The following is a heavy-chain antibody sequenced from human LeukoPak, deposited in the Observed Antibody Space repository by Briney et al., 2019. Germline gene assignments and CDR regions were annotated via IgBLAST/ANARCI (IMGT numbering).Heavy chain of an antibody. CDR2: ISAYNGNT. CDR1: GYTFTSYG. Sequence: GASVKVSCKASGYTFTSYGISWVRQAPGQGLEWMGWISAYNGNTNYAQKLQGRVTMTTDTSTSTAYMELRSLRSGDTAVYYCARDLPPNYDSSGYYDYWGQGTLVTVSS. J-gene: IGHJ4*02. CDR3: ARDLPPNYDSSGYYDY. D-gene: IGHD3-22*01. V-gene: IGHV1-18*01.